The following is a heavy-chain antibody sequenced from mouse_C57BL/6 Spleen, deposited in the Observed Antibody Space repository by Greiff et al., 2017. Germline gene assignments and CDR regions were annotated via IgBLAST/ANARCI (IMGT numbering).Heavy chain of an antibody. Sequence: EVKLMESEGGLVQPGSSMKLSCTASGFTFSDYYMAWVRQVPEKGLEWVANINYDGSSTYSLDSLKSRFIISRDNAKNILYLQMSSLKSEDTATYYCARADGYYESWYFDVWGTGTTVTVSS. CDR3: ARADGYYESWYFDV. CDR1: GFTFSDYY. J-gene: IGHJ1*03. D-gene: IGHD2-3*01. CDR2: INYDGSST. V-gene: IGHV5-16*01.